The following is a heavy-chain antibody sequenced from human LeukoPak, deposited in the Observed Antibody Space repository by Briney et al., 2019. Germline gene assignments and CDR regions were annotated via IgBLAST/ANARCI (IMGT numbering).Heavy chain of an antibody. CDR1: GFVLDDYA. Sequence: PGGSLRLSCAASGFVLDDYAMHWVRQAPGKGLEWVSGISWDSGIIGYADSVKGRFTIGRDNAKNSLYLQMDSLRPEDTALYYCVKDQTTVSLSGWFDPWGQGTLVTVFS. D-gene: IGHD4-17*01. CDR2: ISWDSGII. J-gene: IGHJ5*02. CDR3: VKDQTTVSLSGWFDP. V-gene: IGHV3-9*01.